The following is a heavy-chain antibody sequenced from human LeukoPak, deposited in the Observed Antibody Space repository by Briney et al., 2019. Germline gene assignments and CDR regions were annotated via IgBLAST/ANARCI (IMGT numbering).Heavy chain of an antibody. CDR1: GFTFSSYG. V-gene: IGHV3-33*01. Sequence: GGSLRLSCAASGFTFSSYGMHWVRQPPGKGLEWVAVIWYYGSNKYCADSVKGRFTISRDNSKNTLYLQMNSLRADDTAVYHCARGPYYGGPGDYYYGMDVWGQGTTVTVSS. J-gene: IGHJ6*02. CDR2: IWYYGSNK. D-gene: IGHD4-23*01. CDR3: ARGPYYGGPGDYYYGMDV.